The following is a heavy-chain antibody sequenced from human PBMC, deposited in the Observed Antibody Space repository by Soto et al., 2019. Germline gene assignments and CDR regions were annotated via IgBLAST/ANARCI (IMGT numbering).Heavy chain of an antibody. CDR3: ARSPRPISAGGIDY. D-gene: IGHD6-13*01. J-gene: IGHJ4*02. CDR2: IYHSGST. V-gene: IGHV4-4*02. Sequence: SETLSLTCAVSGGSISSSNWWSWVRQPPGKGLEWIGEIYHSGSTNYNPSLPSRVTISVDTSKNQFSLTLSSVTAADTAMYYCARSPRPISAGGIDYWGQGILVTVSS. CDR1: GGSISSSNW.